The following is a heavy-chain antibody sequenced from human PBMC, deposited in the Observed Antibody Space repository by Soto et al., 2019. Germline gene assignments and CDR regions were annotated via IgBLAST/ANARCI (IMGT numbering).Heavy chain of an antibody. CDR1: GFTFSTYA. Sequence: EVQLLESGGGLVQPGGSLRLSCAASGFTFSTYAMSWVRQAPGKGLEWVSAISGSGGSTYYADSVKGRFTISRDNSKNTLYRQMNSLRAEDTAVYYCAKSPLPDSDIVVVVAYYYYYYGMDVWGQGTTVTVSS. J-gene: IGHJ6*02. V-gene: IGHV3-23*01. D-gene: IGHD2-15*01. CDR2: ISGSGGST. CDR3: AKSPLPDSDIVVVVAYYYYYYGMDV.